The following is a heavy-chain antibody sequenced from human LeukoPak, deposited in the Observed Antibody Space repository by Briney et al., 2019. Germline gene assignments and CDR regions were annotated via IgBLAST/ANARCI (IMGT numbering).Heavy chain of an antibody. Sequence: PGGSLRLSCAASGFTFSSYGMSWVRQAPGKGLEWVSAISGSGGSTYYADSVKGRFTISRDNSKNTLYLQMNSLRAEDTAVYYCARDSSGWSYYYYYMDVWGKGTTVTISS. CDR2: ISGSGGST. CDR1: GFTFSSYG. J-gene: IGHJ6*03. CDR3: ARDSSGWSYYYYYMDV. D-gene: IGHD6-19*01. V-gene: IGHV3-23*01.